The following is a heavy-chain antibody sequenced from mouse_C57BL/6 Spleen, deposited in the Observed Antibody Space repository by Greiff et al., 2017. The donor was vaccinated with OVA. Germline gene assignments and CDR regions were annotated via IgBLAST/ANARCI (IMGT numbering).Heavy chain of an antibody. V-gene: IGHV1-82*01. D-gene: IGHD2-1*01. CDR3: ARSADYGNSLFAY. CDR1: GYAFRSSW. Sequence: VQLQQSGPELVKPGASVKISCKASGYAFRSSWMNWVKQRPGKGLEWIGRIYPGDGDTNYNGKFKGKATLTADKSSSTAYMQLSSLTSEDSAVYFCARSADYGNSLFAYWGQGTLVTVSA. J-gene: IGHJ3*01. CDR2: IYPGDGDT.